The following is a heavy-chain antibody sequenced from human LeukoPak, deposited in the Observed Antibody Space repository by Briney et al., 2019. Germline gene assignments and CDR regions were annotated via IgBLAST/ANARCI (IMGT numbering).Heavy chain of an antibody. CDR1: GDSIRSSSYY. V-gene: IGHV4-39*01. CDR2: IYYRGST. D-gene: IGHD5-12*01. CDR3: ATGIVAIKSRFFDY. J-gene: IGHJ4*02. Sequence: PSETLSLTCAVSGDSIRSSSYYWGWIRPPPGRGLVWIGSIYYRGSTYSTPSLKSRVTISVDTSKSQFSLELTSVTVADTAMYSCATGIVAIKSRFFDYWGQGSLITVSS.